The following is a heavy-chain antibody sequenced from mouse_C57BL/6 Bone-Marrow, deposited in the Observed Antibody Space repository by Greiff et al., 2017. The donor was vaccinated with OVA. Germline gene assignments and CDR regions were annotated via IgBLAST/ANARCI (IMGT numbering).Heavy chain of an antibody. V-gene: IGHV14-4*01. J-gene: IGHJ2*01. D-gene: IGHD1-1*01. CDR3: TLPIYYYGSSYLYYFDD. CDR1: GFNIKDDY. CDR2: IDPENGDT. Sequence: VQLQQSGAELVRPGASVKLSCTASGFNIKDDYMHWVKQRPEQGLEWIGWIDPENGDTEYASKFQGKATITADTSSNTAYLQLSSLTSEDTAVYYCTLPIYYYGSSYLYYFDDWGQGTTLTVSS.